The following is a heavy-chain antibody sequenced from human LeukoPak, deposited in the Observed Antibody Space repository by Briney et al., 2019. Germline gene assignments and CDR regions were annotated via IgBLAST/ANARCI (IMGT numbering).Heavy chain of an antibody. CDR2: SYYSGST. V-gene: IGHV4-39*01. D-gene: IGHD2-21*01. CDR1: GGSISSSTSY. CDR3: ARRDCGGDCYSGVKIDY. Sequence: SETLSLTCTVSGGSISSSTSYWGWIRQPPGKGLEWIGSSYYSGSTYYNPSLKSRVTISVDTSKKQFSLKLSSVTAADTAVYYCARRDCGGDCYSGVKIDYWGQGTLVTVSS. J-gene: IGHJ4*02.